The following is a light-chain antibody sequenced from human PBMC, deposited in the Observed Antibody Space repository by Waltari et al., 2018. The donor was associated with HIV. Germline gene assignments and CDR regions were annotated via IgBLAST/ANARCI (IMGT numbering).Light chain of an antibody. CDR1: SRDMGAYNY. V-gene: IGLV2-11*01. J-gene: IGLJ3*02. CDR3: CSYAGPAGRTVV. CDR2: DVG. Sequence: QSALTQPASVSGSPGQSITISCTGTSRDMGAYNYVSWYQQHPGKAPTLIIYDVGTRTRAVVGCISCSASGNTTAATISGSQLQDDDDDHCCSYAGPAGRTVVFGGGTKLTVL.